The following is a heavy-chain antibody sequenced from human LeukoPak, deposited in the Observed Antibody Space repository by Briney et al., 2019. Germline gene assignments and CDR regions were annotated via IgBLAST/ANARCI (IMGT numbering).Heavy chain of an antibody. CDR3: ARDEACFDY. J-gene: IGHJ4*02. Sequence: GGSLRLSCAASGFTFSSSGMHWVREAPGKGLDWVAFIRFDGSNKYYADSVKGRFTISRDNSKNTLYLQMNSLTAEDTAVYYCARDEACFDYWGQGTLVTVSS. V-gene: IGHV3-30*02. CDR2: IRFDGSNK. CDR1: GFTFSSSG.